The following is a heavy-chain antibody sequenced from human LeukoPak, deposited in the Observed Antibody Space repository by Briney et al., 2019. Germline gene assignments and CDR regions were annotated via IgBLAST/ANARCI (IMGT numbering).Heavy chain of an antibody. CDR3: SYNWFDP. D-gene: IGHD3-16*01. CDR1: GGSIRNYY. V-gene: IGHV4-59*01. J-gene: IGHJ5*02. Sequence: SETLSLTCTVSGGSIRNYYWSWIRQPPGKGLEWIGYIYYSGSTNYNPSLKSRVTISVDTSKDQFSLKLSSVTAADTAVYYCSYNWFDPWGQGTLVTVSS. CDR2: IYYSGST.